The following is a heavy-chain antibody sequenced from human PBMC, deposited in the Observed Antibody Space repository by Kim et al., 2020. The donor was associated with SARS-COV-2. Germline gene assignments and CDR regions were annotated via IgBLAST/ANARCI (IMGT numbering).Heavy chain of an antibody. D-gene: IGHD3-22*01. V-gene: IGHV3-53*01. CDR3: ARDPRDSSGYIY. CDR1: GFTVSSNY. Sequence: GGSLRLSCAASGFTVSSNYMSWVRQAPGQGLECVSVIYSSGRTYYAGSVKGRFTISRDNSKNTLYLQMNSLRVEDTAVYYCARDPRDSSGYIYWGQGTLVTVSS. J-gene: IGHJ4*02. CDR2: IYSSGRT.